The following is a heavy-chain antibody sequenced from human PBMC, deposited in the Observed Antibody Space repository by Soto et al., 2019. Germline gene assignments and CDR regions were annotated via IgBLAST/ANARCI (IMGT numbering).Heavy chain of an antibody. CDR2: IYYCGST. CDR3: ARRGWYDYIWGSSNAFDI. D-gene: IGHD3-16*01. Sequence: LGTLSLTCTVSGGSISRYYWSGGRQPPGKGPEWIGYIYYCGSTNYNPSLKSRVTISVDTSKNQFSLKLSSVTAADTAVYYCARRGWYDYIWGSSNAFDIWGQGTMVTVSS. V-gene: IGHV4-59*01. CDR1: GGSISRYY. J-gene: IGHJ3*02.